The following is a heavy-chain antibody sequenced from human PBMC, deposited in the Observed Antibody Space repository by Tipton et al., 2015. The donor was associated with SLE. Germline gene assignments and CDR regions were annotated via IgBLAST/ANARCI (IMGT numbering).Heavy chain of an antibody. J-gene: IGHJ4*02. CDR3: ARGVPAWNYDY. CDR2: INHSGST. CDR1: GGSFSGYY. D-gene: IGHD1-7*01. V-gene: IGHV4-34*01. Sequence: TLSLTCAVYGGSFSGYYWSWIRQPPGKGLEWIGEINHSGSTNYNPSLKSRVTISVDTSKNQFSLKLSSVTAADTAVYYCARGVPAWNYDYWGQGTLVTVSS.